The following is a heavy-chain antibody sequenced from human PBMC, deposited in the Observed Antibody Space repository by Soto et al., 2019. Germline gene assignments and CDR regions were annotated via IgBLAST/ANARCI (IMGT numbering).Heavy chain of an antibody. CDR3: VKNRGNYDG. V-gene: IGHV3-23*01. D-gene: IGHD3-16*01. J-gene: IGHJ4*02. Sequence: EVQLLESGGNLVQPGGSLRLSCVASGFNYDNNDMTWVRQAPGKGPEWVSTISGSGFTSYADSVKGRFTISRDNSKNMLYLQMNSLRVEDTALYYCVKNRGNYDGWVQGTLVTVSS. CDR1: GFNYDNND. CDR2: ISGSGFT.